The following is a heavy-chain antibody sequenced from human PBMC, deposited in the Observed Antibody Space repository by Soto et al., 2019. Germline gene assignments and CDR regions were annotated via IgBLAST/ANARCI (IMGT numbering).Heavy chain of an antibody. J-gene: IGHJ5*01. CDR3: ARVRQGCSANNCYFDP. Sequence: SETLSLTCTLSGGSVRAPDWWNWVRQSPDKGLEWIAEVHISGHSNYNPSLRSRVSVSIDSSKNQFHLNLNSVTAADTAIYYCARVRQGCSANNCYFDPWGQGTQVTVSS. CDR2: VHISGHS. D-gene: IGHD1-1*01. V-gene: IGHV4-4*02. CDR1: GGSVRAPDW.